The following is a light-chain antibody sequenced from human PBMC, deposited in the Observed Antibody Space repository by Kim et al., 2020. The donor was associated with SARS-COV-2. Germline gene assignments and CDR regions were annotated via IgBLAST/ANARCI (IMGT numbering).Light chain of an antibody. CDR2: LNSDGSH. J-gene: IGLJ2*01. CDR1: SGHSSYA. CDR3: QTWGTGIVV. Sequence: IVQTQSPSASASLGASVKLTCTLSSGHSSYAIAWHQQQPEKGPRYLMKLNSDGSHSKGDGIPDRFSGSSSGAERYLTISSLQSEDEADYYCQTWGTGIVVFGGGTQLTVL. V-gene: IGLV4-69*01.